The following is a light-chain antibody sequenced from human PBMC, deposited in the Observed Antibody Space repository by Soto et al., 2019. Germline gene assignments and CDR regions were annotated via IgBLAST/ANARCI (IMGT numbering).Light chain of an antibody. Sequence: DIELTQSPSSLSASVGDRGTITCRASLSISRYLHWYHQQPGKGPKLLIYGASSLQSVVSSRFSGSGSGTDFTLTISSVRPEDLGSFYCQQTFNSPITFGQGTRLEIK. CDR1: LSISRY. J-gene: IGKJ5*01. CDR2: GAS. V-gene: IGKV1-39*01. CDR3: QQTFNSPIT.